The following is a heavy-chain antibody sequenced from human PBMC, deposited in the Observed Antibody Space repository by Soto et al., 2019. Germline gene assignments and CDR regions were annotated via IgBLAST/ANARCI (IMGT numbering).Heavy chain of an antibody. V-gene: IGHV3-23*01. CDR1: GFTFSSYA. CDR2: ISGSGGST. Sequence: TGGSLRLSCAASGFTFSSYAMSWVRQAPGKGLEWVSAISGSGGSTYYADSVKGRFTISRDNSKNTLYLQMNSLRAEDTAVYYCAPPYSSGWSPIHWGQGTLVTVSS. J-gene: IGHJ4*02. D-gene: IGHD6-19*01. CDR3: APPYSSGWSPIH.